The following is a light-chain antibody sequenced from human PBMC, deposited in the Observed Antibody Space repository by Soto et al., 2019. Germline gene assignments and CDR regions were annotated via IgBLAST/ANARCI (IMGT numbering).Light chain of an antibody. CDR3: QQTYRIPYT. CDR2: AAS. Sequence: DIQMTQSPSSLSVYIGDRVTITCRSSQSIGVYLNWYQKKPGTPPKLLIYAASNLQSGVPSRFIGRGSGTDFTLTISSLQPEDFASYYCQQTYRIPYTFGQGTKLEI. V-gene: IGKV1-39*01. J-gene: IGKJ2*01. CDR1: QSIGVY.